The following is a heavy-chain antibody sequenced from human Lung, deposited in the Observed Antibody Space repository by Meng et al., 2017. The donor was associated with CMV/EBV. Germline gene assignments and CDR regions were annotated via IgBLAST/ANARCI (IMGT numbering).Heavy chain of an antibody. J-gene: IGHJ4*02. CDR1: GFAVSSNY. D-gene: IGHD1-1*01. CDR2: IYSGGST. CDR3: ARAGSDYHNSSHFDY. Sequence: ESXKISXTASGFAVSSNYLRWVRQAPGKGLEWVSVIYSGGSTYYADSVKGRFTVSRDKSKNTYYLQVNSLRAEDTAVYYCARAGSDYHNSSHFDYWGQGXLVTVSS. V-gene: IGHV3-53*01.